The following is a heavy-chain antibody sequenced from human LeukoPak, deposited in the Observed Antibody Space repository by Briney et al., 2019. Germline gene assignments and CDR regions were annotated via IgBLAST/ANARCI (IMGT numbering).Heavy chain of an antibody. Sequence: SETLSLTCAVYDGSFSGYYWSWIRQPPGKGLEWIGEINHSGSTNYNPSLKSRVTISVDTSKNQFSLKLSSVTAADTAVYYCARRITMVRGVTLRGAFDIWGQGTMVTVSS. CDR1: DGSFSGYY. D-gene: IGHD3-10*01. CDR3: ARRITMVRGVTLRGAFDI. V-gene: IGHV4-34*01. J-gene: IGHJ3*02. CDR2: INHSGST.